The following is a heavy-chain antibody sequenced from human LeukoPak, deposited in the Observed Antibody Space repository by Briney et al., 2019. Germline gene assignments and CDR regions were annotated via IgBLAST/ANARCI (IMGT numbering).Heavy chain of an antibody. CDR1: GYTFTSYD. CDR2: MNPNSGNT. CDR3: ASPGILRDYYYYYMDV. Sequence: ASVKVSCKASGYTFTSYDINWVRQATGQGLEWMGWMNPNSGNTGYAQKFQGRVTITRNTSISTAYMELSSLRSEDTAVYYCASPGILRDYYYYYMDVWGKGTTVTVSS. D-gene: IGHD1-14*01. V-gene: IGHV1-8*03. J-gene: IGHJ6*03.